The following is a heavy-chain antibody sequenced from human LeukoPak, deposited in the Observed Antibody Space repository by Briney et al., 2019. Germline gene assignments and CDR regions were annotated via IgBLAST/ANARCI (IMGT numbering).Heavy chain of an antibody. CDR2: IYYSGST. Sequence: SETLSLTCAVSGGSISSYYWSWIRQPPGKGLEWIGYIYYSGSTNYNPSLKSRVAISVDTSKNQFSLRLSSVTAADTAVYYCASLDSSGYNFDYWGQGTLVTVSS. CDR1: GGSISSYY. D-gene: IGHD3-22*01. V-gene: IGHV4-59*08. J-gene: IGHJ4*02. CDR3: ASLDSSGYNFDY.